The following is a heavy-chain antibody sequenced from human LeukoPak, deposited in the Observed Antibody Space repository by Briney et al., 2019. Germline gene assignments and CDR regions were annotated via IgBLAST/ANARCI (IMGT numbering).Heavy chain of an antibody. J-gene: IGHJ4*02. V-gene: IGHV3-21*01. Sequence: GGSLRLSCAASGFTFSSYSMNWVRQAPGKGLEWVSSISSSSSYIYYADSVKGRFTISRDNAKNSLYLQMNSLRAEDTAVYYCARAGSNYYDSSGYLDYWGQGTLVTVSS. CDR3: ARAGSNYYDSSGYLDY. CDR2: ISSSSSYI. CDR1: GFTFSSYS. D-gene: IGHD3-22*01.